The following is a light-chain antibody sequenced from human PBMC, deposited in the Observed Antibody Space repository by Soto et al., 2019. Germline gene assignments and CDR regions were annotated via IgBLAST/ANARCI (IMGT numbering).Light chain of an antibody. Sequence: QSALTQPASVSGSPGQSITISCTGTSSDVGGYNYVSWYQQHPGKAPQLMIYDVGNRPSGVSNRFSGSKSGNTASLTISGLQAEDEADYYCSSYTSSSTYVXGTGTKLTVL. CDR2: DVG. V-gene: IGLV2-14*01. J-gene: IGLJ1*01. CDR3: SSYTSSSTYV. CDR1: SSDVGGYNY.